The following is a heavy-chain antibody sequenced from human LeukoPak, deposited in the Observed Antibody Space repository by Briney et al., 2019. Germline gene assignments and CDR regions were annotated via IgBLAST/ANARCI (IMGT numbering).Heavy chain of an antibody. V-gene: IGHV4-4*07. CDR3: ARDIMGVFRL. CDR1: GGSISNYF. J-gene: IGHJ4*02. D-gene: IGHD3-9*01. Sequence: SETLSLTCNVSGGSISNYFCNWIRQPAGKGLEWIGRIYTSGVTSYNPSLKSRVTMSVDTSKNQFSLKLSSVTAADTAVYYCARDIMGVFRLRGQGTLVTVSS. CDR2: IYTSGVT.